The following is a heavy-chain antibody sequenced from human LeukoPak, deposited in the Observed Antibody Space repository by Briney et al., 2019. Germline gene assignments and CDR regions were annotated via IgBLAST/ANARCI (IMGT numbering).Heavy chain of an antibody. CDR3: ASFSYDIFTGYPPGGFDY. CDR1: GGSISSSSYY. Sequence: SETLSLTCTVSGGSISSSSYYWGWIRQPPGKGLEWVGSIYYSGSTYYNPSLKSRVTISVDTSKNQFSLKLSSVTAADTAVYYCASFSYDIFTGYPPGGFDYWGQGTLVTVSS. J-gene: IGHJ4*02. D-gene: IGHD3-9*01. V-gene: IGHV4-39*01. CDR2: IYYSGST.